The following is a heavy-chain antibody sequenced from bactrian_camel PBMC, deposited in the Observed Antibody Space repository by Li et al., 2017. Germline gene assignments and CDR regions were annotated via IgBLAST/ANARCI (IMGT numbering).Heavy chain of an antibody. Sequence: VQLVESGGGSALPGGSLQLTCALSPGVEIAASRAWFRQKPGKEREGVAAIDAGGGNTYYAASVKGRFTISQDNPKNTVYLQMNSLKPEDTAMYYCAATLVPVFEACWYRDWNDFTTRGQGTQVTVS. CDR2: IDAGGGNT. V-gene: IGHV3S54*01. D-gene: IGHD1*01. J-gene: IGHJ4*01. CDR3: AATLVPVFEACWYRDWNDFTT. CDR1: PGVEIAAS.